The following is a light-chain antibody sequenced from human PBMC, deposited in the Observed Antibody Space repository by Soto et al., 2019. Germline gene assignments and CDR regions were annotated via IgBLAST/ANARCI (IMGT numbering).Light chain of an antibody. CDR2: DVS. Sequence: QSALTQPRSVSGSPGQSVNISCTGTSSDVGGYDYVSWFQQHPGKAPKLMIYDVSKRPSGVPDRFSGSKSGNTASLTISGLQAEDEADYYCCSYAGSNTNVFGSGTKGTVL. V-gene: IGLV2-11*01. CDR3: CSYAGSNTNV. CDR1: SSDVGGYDY. J-gene: IGLJ1*01.